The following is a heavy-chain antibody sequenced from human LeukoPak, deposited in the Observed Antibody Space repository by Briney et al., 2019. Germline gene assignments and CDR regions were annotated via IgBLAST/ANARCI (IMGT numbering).Heavy chain of an antibody. J-gene: IGHJ3*02. Sequence: PSETLSLTCTVSGGSISSYYWSWIRQPPGKGLEWIGYVYYSGSTYYNPSLKSRVTISVDTSKNQFSLKLSSVTAADTAVYYCARGHSGDYDFWSGYYSDAFDIWGQGTMVTVSS. CDR3: ARGHSGDYDFWSGYYSDAFDI. CDR2: VYYSGST. D-gene: IGHD3-3*01. CDR1: GGSISSYY. V-gene: IGHV4-59*12.